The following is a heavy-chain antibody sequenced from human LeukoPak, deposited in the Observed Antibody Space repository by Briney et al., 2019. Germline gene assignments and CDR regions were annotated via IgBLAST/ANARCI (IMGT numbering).Heavy chain of an antibody. CDR3: VKDSSVPYGITE. D-gene: IGHD4-17*01. CDR2: ISPSDGNT. V-gene: IGHV3-23*01. J-gene: IGHJ4*02. Sequence: GWALRLSCTTSGFIFSRDTMNWVRQAPGKGLEGISAISPSDGNTFYADSVKGRFTISRDNSKNTLSLQMNSLRAEDTALYYCVKDSSVPYGITEWGQGTLVTVSS. CDR1: GFIFSRDT.